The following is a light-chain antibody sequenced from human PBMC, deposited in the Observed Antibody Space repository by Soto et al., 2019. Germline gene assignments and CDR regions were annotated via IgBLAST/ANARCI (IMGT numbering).Light chain of an antibody. CDR3: QQFNSYPLT. J-gene: IGKJ4*02. Sequence: AIQLTQSPSSLSASVGDRVTITCRASQGISSALAWYQQKLGKAPKLLIYDASSLESGVTSRFSGSGSGTDFTLTISSLQPEDFATYSCQQFNSYPLTFGGGTKVEIK. V-gene: IGKV1-13*02. CDR1: QGISSA. CDR2: DAS.